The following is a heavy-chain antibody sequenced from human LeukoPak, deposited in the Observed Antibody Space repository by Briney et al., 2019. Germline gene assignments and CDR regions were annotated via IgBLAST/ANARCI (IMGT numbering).Heavy chain of an antibody. V-gene: IGHV1-2*06. D-gene: IGHD3-22*01. CDR3: ARDWGYYDSSGYYKGSAFDI. J-gene: IGHJ3*02. CDR1: GYTFTGYY. Sequence: ASVKVSCKASGYTFTGYYMHWVRQAPGQGLEWIGRINPNSGGTNYAQKFQGRVTMTRDTSISTAYMELSRLRSDDTAVYYCARDWGYYDSSGYYKGSAFDIWGQGTMVTVSS. CDR2: INPNSGGT.